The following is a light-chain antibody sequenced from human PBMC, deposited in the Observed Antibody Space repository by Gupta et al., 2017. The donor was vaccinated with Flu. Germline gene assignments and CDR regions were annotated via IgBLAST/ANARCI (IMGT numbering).Light chain of an antibody. CDR2: DAS. V-gene: IGKV3-11*01. Sequence: IVLTQSPATLSLSPGERATLSCRASQSVSSYLAWYQQKPGQAPRLLSYDASNRATGIPARFSGSGAGTDFTLTISSLEPEDFAGYYCQRRSNWPPYTFGQGTKLEIK. CDR3: QRRSNWPPYT. CDR1: QSVSSY. J-gene: IGKJ2*01.